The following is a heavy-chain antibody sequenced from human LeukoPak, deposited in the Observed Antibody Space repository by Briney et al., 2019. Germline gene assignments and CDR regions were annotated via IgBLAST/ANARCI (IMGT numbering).Heavy chain of an antibody. CDR1: GFTFRNYD. D-gene: IGHD3-10*01. Sequence: GGSLRLSCAASGFTFRNYDMTWVRQAPGKGLEWVLGVSAGADTIDYADSVKGRFTISRDNSKNTLYLQMNSLRADDTAVYYCAFRGLRGYWGQGTLVTVSS. J-gene: IGHJ4*02. CDR3: AFRGLRGY. CDR2: VSAGADTI. V-gene: IGHV3-23*01.